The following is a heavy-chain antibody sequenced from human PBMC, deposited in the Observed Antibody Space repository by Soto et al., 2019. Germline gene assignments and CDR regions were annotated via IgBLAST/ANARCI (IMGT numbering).Heavy chain of an antibody. D-gene: IGHD6-19*01. J-gene: IGHJ1*01. CDR3: ARGYSSGWCWTCADGYFQH. CDR1: GYTFTSYG. V-gene: IGHV1-18*01. Sequence: QVQLVQSGAEVKKPGASVKVSCKASGYTFTSYGISWVRQAPGQGLEWMGWISAYNGNTNYAQKLQGRVTMTTDTPTSTAYMELRSLRSDDTAVYYCARGYSSGWCWTCADGYFQHWGQGTLVTVSS. CDR2: ISAYNGNT.